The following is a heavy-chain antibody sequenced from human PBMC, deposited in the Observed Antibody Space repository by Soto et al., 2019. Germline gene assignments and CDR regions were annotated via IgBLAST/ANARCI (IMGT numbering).Heavy chain of an antibody. CDR3: ASPARNYDFWSGYSFDL. Sequence: ASVKVSCKASGYTFTSYDINWVRQATGQGLEWMGWMNPNSGNTGYAQKFQGRVTMTRNTSISTAYMELSSLRSEDTAVYYCASPARNYDFWSGYSFDLWRQGTMVTVSS. D-gene: IGHD3-3*01. CDR2: MNPNSGNT. V-gene: IGHV1-8*01. CDR1: GYTFTSYD. J-gene: IGHJ3*01.